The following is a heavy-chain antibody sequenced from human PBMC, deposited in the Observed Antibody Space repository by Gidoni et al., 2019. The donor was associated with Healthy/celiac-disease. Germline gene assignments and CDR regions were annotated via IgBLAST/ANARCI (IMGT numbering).Heavy chain of an antibody. V-gene: IGHV4-61*02. D-gene: IGHD3-9*01. CDR1: GGSLSSGSYY. Sequence: QVQLQESGPGMVKPSQTLFPTRTVPGGSLSSGSYYWSWIRQPAGKGLEWIGRIYTSGSTIYNPSLKGRVTISVDTSKHQFSLKLSSVTAADTAVYYCARDGGSDYDILTGYYYYYSMDVWGKGTTVTVSS. CDR3: ARDGGSDYDILTGYYYYYSMDV. J-gene: IGHJ6*03. CDR2: IYTSGST.